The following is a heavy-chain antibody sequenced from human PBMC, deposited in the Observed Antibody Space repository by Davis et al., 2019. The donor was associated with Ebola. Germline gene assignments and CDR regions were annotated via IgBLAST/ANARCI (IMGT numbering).Heavy chain of an antibody. CDR1: GFTFSSYA. CDR3: ARVDAMWYNWNDVARKSAFDI. J-gene: IGHJ3*02. V-gene: IGHV3-30*03. CDR2: ISYDGSNK. Sequence: GGSLRLSCAASGFTFSSYAMSWVRQAPGKGLEWVAVISYDGSNKYYADSVKGRFTISRDNSKNTLYLQMNSLRAEDTAVYYCARVDAMWYNWNDVARKSAFDIWGQGTMVTVSS. D-gene: IGHD1-20*01.